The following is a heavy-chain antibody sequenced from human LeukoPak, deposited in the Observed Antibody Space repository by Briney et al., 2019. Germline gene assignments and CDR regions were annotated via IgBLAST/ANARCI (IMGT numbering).Heavy chain of an antibody. CDR3: ARGPRVFGVVLSSHWFFDV. CDR1: GYTLSNYD. Sequence: ASVKVSCTASGYTLSNYDINWVRQATGQGLEWMGLMNPKTGNTGYAQKFQGRLSFTRNTSINTAYMDLSSLRSEDTAVYYCARGPRVFGVVLSSHWFFDVWGRGTLVTVSS. D-gene: IGHD3-3*01. V-gene: IGHV1-8*01. CDR2: MNPKTGNT. J-gene: IGHJ2*01.